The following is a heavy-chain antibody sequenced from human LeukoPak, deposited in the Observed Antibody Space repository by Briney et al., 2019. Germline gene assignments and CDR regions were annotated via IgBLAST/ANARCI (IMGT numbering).Heavy chain of an antibody. CDR2: INHSGST. CDR3: ARIRFGGDDY. V-gene: IGHV4-34*01. D-gene: IGHD3-10*01. CDR1: GGSISSHY. Sequence: PSETLSLTCTVSGGSISSHYWSWIRQPPGKGLEWIGEINHSGSTNYNPSLKSRVTISVDTSKNQFSLKLSSVTAADTAVYYCARIRFGGDDYWGQGTLVTVSS. J-gene: IGHJ4*02.